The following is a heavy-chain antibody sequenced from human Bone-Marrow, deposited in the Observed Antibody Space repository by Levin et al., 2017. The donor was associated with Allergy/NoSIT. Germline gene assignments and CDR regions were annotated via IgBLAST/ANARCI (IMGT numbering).Heavy chain of an antibody. CDR2: ISSSSKTI. J-gene: IGHJ4*02. CDR1: GFNLTTYH. V-gene: IGHV3-48*02. CDR3: ARGASTSFVGADYFDS. D-gene: IGHD3-16*01. Sequence: LSLTCAASGFNLTTYHMNWVRQAPGKGLEWVSYISSSSKTIYYADSVKGRFTVSRDNAKTSLYLEMSSLRDEDTAVYLCARGASTSFVGADYFDSWGRGFLVTVSS.